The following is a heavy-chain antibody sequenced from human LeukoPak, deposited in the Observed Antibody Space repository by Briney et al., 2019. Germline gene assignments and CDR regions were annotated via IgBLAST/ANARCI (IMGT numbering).Heavy chain of an antibody. J-gene: IGHJ4*02. D-gene: IGHD6-13*01. CDR3: ARGNARSWYFLY. CDR1: GYTFTDYY. CDR2: VNPNSGIA. V-gene: IGHV1-2*06. Sequence: ASVKVSCKASGYTFTDYYMYWVRQAPGQGLEWMGRVNPNSGIAKYAQRFQGRVTMTRDTSISTAYMELSGLRSDDTALYYCARGNARSWYFLYWGQGTLVTVSS.